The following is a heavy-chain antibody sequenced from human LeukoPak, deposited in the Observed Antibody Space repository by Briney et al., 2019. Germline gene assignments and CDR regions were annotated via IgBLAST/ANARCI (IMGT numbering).Heavy chain of an antibody. D-gene: IGHD2-15*01. CDR2: ISSGTSYT. J-gene: IGHJ4*02. CDR1: GFTFSDNY. CDR3: ARLVVVAATPGYFDY. Sequence: GGSLRLSCAASGFTFSDNYMRWIRQPPGKGLEWVSYISSGTSYTNYADSVKGRFTISRDNAKNSLYVQMNNLRAEDTALYYCARLVVVAATPGYFDYWGQGTLVTVSS. V-gene: IGHV3-11*06.